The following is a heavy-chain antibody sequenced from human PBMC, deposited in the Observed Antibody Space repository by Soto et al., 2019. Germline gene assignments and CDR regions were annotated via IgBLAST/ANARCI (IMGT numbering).Heavy chain of an antibody. V-gene: IGHV3-33*01. D-gene: IGHD3-22*01. Sequence: QVDLVESGGGVVQPGRSLRLSCAASGFTFNIYGMHWVRQAPGKGLEWVALIWYDGTKNYADSVKGRFTISRDNSKDTLYLHMNSLSAEDTAVYYCARETDEYSTLSRYYSRRFARWGQGTRVTVSS. J-gene: IGHJ5*02. CDR1: GFTFNIYG. CDR3: ARETDEYSTLSRYYSRRFAR. CDR2: IWYDGTK.